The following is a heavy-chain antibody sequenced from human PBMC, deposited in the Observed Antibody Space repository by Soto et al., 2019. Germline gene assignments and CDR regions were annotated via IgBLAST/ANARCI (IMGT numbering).Heavy chain of an antibody. V-gene: IGHV4-59*01. Sequence: SETLSLTCTVSGDSIKNYFWGWVRQTPGKGLEWIGHFYHSGTTNYSPALKSRVTISIDQSKNQFSLRLSSVTAADTAVYFCARDPGYCTNGVCPIFDFWGQG. D-gene: IGHD2-8*01. CDR2: FYHSGTT. CDR1: GDSIKNYF. J-gene: IGHJ4*02. CDR3: ARDPGYCTNGVCPIFDF.